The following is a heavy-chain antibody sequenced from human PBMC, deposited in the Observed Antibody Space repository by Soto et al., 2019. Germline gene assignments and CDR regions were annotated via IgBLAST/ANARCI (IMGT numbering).Heavy chain of an antibody. CDR2: ISYNGRT. CDR1: GGYISSGHYY. D-gene: IGHD6-19*01. CDR3: AGGDSSGLYYFDY. V-gene: IGHV4-30-4*01. Sequence: QVQLQESGPGLVKPSQTLSLTCTVSGGYISSGHYYWSWIRQPPGKALEWIGYISYNGRTYYNPSLKSRITISRDAAKKRVSLKLTSVTAADTAVYYCAGGDSSGLYYFDYWGQGTLVTVSS. J-gene: IGHJ4*02.